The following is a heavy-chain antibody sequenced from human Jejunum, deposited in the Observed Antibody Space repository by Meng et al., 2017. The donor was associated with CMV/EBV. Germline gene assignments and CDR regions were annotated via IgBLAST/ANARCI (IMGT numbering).Heavy chain of an antibody. Sequence: FSIPSSPVGVGWIRQPTGKALEWLAFIYWDDDKRYNPSLKNRLIITKDAPKNQVVLTMTNVDPADTATYHCVHRKDYSGNWNGGSADFWGQGALVTVSS. CDR3: VHRKDYSGNWNGGSADF. D-gene: IGHD1-1*01. CDR2: IYWDDDK. V-gene: IGHV2-5*02. J-gene: IGHJ4*02. CDR1: FSIPSSPVG.